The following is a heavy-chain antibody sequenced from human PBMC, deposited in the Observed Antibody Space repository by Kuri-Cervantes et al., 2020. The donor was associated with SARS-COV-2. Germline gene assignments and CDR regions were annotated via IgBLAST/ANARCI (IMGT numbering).Heavy chain of an antibody. CDR3: ASRERITIFGVVIIGVDY. CDR1: GYTFTSYY. V-gene: IGHV1-46*01. CDR2: INPSGGST. Sequence: ASVKVSCKASGYTFTSYYMHWVRQAPGQGLEWMGIINPSGGSTSYAQKFQGRVTMTRDTSTSTVYMELSSLRSEDTAVYYCASRERITIFGVVIIGVDYWGQGTLVTVSS. J-gene: IGHJ4*02. D-gene: IGHD3-3*01.